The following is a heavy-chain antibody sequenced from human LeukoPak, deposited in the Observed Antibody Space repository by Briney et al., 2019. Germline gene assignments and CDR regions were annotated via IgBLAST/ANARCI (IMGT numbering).Heavy chain of an antibody. CDR1: GYTFTSYG. CDR2: ISAYNGNT. CDR3: ARSFAGTTNFDY. Sequence: ASVKVSCKASGYTFTSYGISWVRQAPGQGLEWMGWISAYNGNTNYAQKLQGRVTMTTDTSTSTAYMELSRLRSDDTAVYYCARSFAGTTNFDYWGQGTLVTVSS. J-gene: IGHJ4*02. V-gene: IGHV1-18*01. D-gene: IGHD4-17*01.